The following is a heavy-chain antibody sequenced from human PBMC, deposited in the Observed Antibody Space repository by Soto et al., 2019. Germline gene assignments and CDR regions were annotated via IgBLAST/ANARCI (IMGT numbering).Heavy chain of an antibody. J-gene: IGHJ4*02. CDR1: GYTLTSYG. D-gene: IGHD3-10*02. V-gene: IGHV1-18*04. CDR2: ISAYNGNT. CDR3: ARDVRGDGYNDY. Sequence: ASVKVSCKASGYTLTSYGISWVRQAPGQGLEWMGWISAYNGNTNYAQKLQGRVTMTTDTSTSAAYMELRSLRSDDTAVYYCARDVRGDGYNDYWGQGTLVTVSS.